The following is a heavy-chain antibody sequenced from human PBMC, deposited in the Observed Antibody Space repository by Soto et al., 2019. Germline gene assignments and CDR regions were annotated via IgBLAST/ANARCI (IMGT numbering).Heavy chain of an antibody. CDR3: ARDGYNGYDDYYYDSTFDY. CDR2: ISYDGSNK. CDR1: GFTFSSYA. V-gene: IGHV3-30-3*01. Sequence: PGGSLRLSCAASGFTFSSYAMHWVRQAPGKGLEWVAVISYDGSNKYYADSVKGRFTISRDNSKNTLYLQMNSLRAEDTAVYYCARDGYNGYDDYYYDSTFDYWGQGTLVTVSS. D-gene: IGHD5-12*01. J-gene: IGHJ4*02.